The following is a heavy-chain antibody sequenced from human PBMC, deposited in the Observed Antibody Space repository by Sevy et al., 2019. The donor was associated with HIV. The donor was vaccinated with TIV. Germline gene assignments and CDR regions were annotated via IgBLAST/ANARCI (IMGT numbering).Heavy chain of an antibody. Sequence: EGSLRLSCAASGFTFSDYWMTWVRQAPGKELEWVASIERDGSENDHVGSVKGRFTISRDNTKKSLFLEMHSLRVEDTAVYYCGRDAGGSWRYAGAIDFWGQGTMVTVSS. D-gene: IGHD1-26*01. CDR2: IERDGSEN. J-gene: IGHJ3*01. V-gene: IGHV3-7*01. CDR3: GRDAGGSWRYAGAIDF. CDR1: GFTFSDYW.